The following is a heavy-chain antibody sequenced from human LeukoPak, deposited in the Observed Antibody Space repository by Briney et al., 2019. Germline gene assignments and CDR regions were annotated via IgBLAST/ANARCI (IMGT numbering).Heavy chain of an antibody. CDR2: IYYSGST. D-gene: IGHD6-13*01. V-gene: IGHV4-59*08. J-gene: IGHJ5*02. CDR3: ARQGSSSRFDP. CDR1: GGSISSYY. Sequence: SETLSLTCTVSGGSISSYYWSWIRQPPGKGLEWIGYIYYSGSTNYNPSLKSRVTLSVDTSKNQFSLKLSSVTAADTAVYYCARQGSSSRFDPWGQGTLVTVSS.